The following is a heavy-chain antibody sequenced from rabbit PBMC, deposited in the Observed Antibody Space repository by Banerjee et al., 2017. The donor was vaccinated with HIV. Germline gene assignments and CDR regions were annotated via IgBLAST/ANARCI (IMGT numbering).Heavy chain of an antibody. Sequence: QAQLVESGGVLATLGGSLKLSSESSGIDFSDCGISGGRQAPGKGLEWVAYIYPDYGTTDYASWVNGRFTISLDNAQNTVFLQMTSLTAAATATYFCARSLVWGYFTLWGPGTLVTVS. D-gene: IGHD3-3*01. CDR1: GIDFSDCG. CDR3: ARSLVWGYFTL. V-gene: IGHV1S47*01. J-gene: IGHJ4*01. CDR2: IYPDYGTT.